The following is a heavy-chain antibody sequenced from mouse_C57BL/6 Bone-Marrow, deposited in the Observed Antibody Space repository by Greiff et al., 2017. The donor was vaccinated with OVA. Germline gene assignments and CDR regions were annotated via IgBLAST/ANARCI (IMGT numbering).Heavy chain of an antibody. D-gene: IGHD1-1*01. CDR1: GFTFSSYA. CDR2: ISDGGSYT. CDR3: AREEIPYYYDY. Sequence: DVMLVESGGGLVKPGGSLKLSCAASGFTFSSYAMSWVRQTPEKRLEWVATISDGGSYTYYPDNVKGRFTISRDNAKNNLYLQMSHLKSEDTAMYYCAREEIPYYYDYWGQGTTLTVSS. J-gene: IGHJ2*01. V-gene: IGHV5-4*01.